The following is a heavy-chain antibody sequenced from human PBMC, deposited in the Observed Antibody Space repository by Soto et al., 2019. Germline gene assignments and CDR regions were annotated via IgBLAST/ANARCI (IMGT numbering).Heavy chain of an antibody. CDR2: ISSSSSYI. CDR3: ARDTYYYGSGSYSP. Sequence: EVQLVESGGGLVKPGGSLRLSCAASGFTFSSYSMNWVRQAPGKGLEWVSAISSSSSYIYYADSVKGRFTISRDNAKNALYLQMNSLRAEDTAVYYCARDTYYYGSGSYSPWGQGTLVTVSS. CDR1: GFTFSSYS. D-gene: IGHD3-10*01. J-gene: IGHJ5*02. V-gene: IGHV3-21*01.